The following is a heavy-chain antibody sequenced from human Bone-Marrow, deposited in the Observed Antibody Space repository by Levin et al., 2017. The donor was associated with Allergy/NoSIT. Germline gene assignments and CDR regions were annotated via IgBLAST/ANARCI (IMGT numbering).Heavy chain of an antibody. D-gene: IGHD5-12*01. J-gene: IGHJ5*02. CDR2: ISGDASRT. Sequence: PGESLKISCTASGFTFSAYWMHWVRQVPGKGLVWLSRISGDASRTNYTDSVKGRFTVSRDNAKNTLYLEMNNLRVEDTALYYCARDPRNKGYDPWGQGTLVTVSS. CDR1: GFTFSAYW. CDR3: ARDPRNKGYDP. V-gene: IGHV3-74*01.